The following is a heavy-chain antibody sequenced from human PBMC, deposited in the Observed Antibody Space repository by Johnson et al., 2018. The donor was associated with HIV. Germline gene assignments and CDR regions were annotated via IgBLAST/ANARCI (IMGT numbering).Heavy chain of an antibody. CDR1: GLTVSTNY. CDR3: ARAGPSDAFDI. J-gene: IGHJ3*02. CDR2: IDSGGKT. Sequence: VQLVESGGTLVQPGGSLRVSCAASGLTVSTNYMSWVRQTPGKGLEWVSVIDSGGKTYNADSVKGRFTISRDESKNTLYLQMNSLRAGDTAVYYCARAGPSDAFDIWGQGTMVTVSS. V-gene: IGHV3-66*01.